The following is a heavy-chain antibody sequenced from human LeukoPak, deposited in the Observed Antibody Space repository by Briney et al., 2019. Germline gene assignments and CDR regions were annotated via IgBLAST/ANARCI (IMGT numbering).Heavy chain of an antibody. CDR3: ASRFSGWVGAFDI. Sequence: SVKVSCKASGGTFSSYAISWVRQAPGQGLEWMGGIIPIFGTANYAHKFQGRVTITADESTSTAYMELSSLRSEDTAVYYCASRFSGWVGAFDIWGKGTMVTVSS. CDR1: GGTFSSYA. V-gene: IGHV1-69*13. CDR2: IIPIFGTA. D-gene: IGHD6-19*01. J-gene: IGHJ3*02.